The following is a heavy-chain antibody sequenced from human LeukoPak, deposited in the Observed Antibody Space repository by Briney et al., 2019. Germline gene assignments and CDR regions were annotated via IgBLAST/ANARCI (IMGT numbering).Heavy chain of an antibody. D-gene: IGHD3-22*01. CDR2: INPNSGGT. CDR3: ARDPGYYDSSGTFDY. CDR1: GYTFTGYY. Sequence: ASVKVSCKASGYTFTGYYMHWVRQAPGQGLEWMGWINPNSGGTNYAQKFQGRVTMTRDTSISTAYMELSRLRSDDTAVYYCARDPGYYDSSGTFDYWGQGTLVTVSS. J-gene: IGHJ4*02. V-gene: IGHV1-2*02.